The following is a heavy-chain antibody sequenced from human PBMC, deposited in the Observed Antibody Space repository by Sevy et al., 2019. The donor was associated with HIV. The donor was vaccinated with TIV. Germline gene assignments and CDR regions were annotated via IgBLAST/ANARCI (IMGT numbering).Heavy chain of an antibody. D-gene: IGHD5-12*01. CDR1: GFTFSSHG. Sequence: GGSLRLSCAASGFTFSSHGMHWVRQAPGKGLEWVAVMSYDGRYKSYGDSVKGRFTISRYDSKNTLYLQMNSLRPEDTAMYYCANDSGYSINWHPAYWGQGTLGTVSS. CDR2: MSYDGRYK. CDR3: ANDSGYSINWHPAY. J-gene: IGHJ4*02. V-gene: IGHV3-30*18.